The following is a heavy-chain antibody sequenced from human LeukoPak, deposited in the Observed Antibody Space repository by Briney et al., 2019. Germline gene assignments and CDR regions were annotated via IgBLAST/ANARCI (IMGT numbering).Heavy chain of an antibody. D-gene: IGHD2-21*02. CDR2: IIPIFGTA. CDR3: ARGAAYCGGDCSNNWFDP. V-gene: IGHV1-69*05. J-gene: IGHJ5*02. CDR1: GGTFSSYA. Sequence: SVKVSCKASGGTFSSYAISWVRQAPGQGLEWMGGIIPIFGTANYAQKFQGRVTITTDESTSTAYMKLRSLRSEDPAVYYCARGAAYCGGDCSNNWFDPWGQGTLVTVSS.